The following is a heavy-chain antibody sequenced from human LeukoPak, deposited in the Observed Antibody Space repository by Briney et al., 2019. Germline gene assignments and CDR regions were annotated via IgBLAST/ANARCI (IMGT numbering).Heavy chain of an antibody. CDR1: GFTFDDYA. J-gene: IGHJ4*02. CDR2: ISWNSGSI. D-gene: IGHD2-2*01. V-gene: IGHV3-9*01. Sequence: GGSLRLSCAASGFTFDDYAMHWVRQAPGKGLEWVSGISWNSGSIGYADSVKGRFTISRDNAKNSLYLQMNSLRAEDTAVYYCARGYCSSTSCYYCDYWGQGTLVTVSS. CDR3: ARGYCSSTSCYYCDY.